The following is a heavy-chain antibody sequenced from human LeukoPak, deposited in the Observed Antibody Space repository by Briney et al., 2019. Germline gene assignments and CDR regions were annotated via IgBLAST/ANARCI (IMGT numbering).Heavy chain of an antibody. D-gene: IGHD3-9*01. Sequence: ASVKVSCKASGYTFTSYAMHWVRQAPGQRLEWMGWINAGNGNTKYSQEFQGRVTITRDTSASTAYMELRSLRSDDTAVYYCARAASLRYFDWLLQTSHDYYYYYMDVWGKGTTVTISS. CDR1: GYTFTSYA. J-gene: IGHJ6*03. CDR3: ARAASLRYFDWLLQTSHDYYYYYMDV. CDR2: INAGNGNT. V-gene: IGHV1-3*01.